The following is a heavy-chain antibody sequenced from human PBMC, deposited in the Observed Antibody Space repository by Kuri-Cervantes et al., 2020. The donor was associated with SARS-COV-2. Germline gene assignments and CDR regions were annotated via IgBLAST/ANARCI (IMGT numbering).Heavy chain of an antibody. J-gene: IGHJ5*02. V-gene: IGHV6-1*01. D-gene: IGHD7-27*01. Sequence: SESLSLTCVISGDSVSSKISALNWILQSPSRGLEWLGMTYYRSKWYDDYAVSVKRRISINPDTSKNQFFLHLNSVTPEDTAVYYCARGTNWPPCEWFDPWGQGTLVTVSS. CDR3: ARGTNWPPCEWFDP. CDR2: TYYRSKWYD. CDR1: GDSVSSKISA.